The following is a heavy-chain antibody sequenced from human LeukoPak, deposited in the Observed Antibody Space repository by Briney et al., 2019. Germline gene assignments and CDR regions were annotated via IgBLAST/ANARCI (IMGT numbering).Heavy chain of an antibody. D-gene: IGHD3-22*01. Sequence: SETLSLTCTVSGGSISSSTYYWGWIRQPPGKGLDWIGSIYYSGSIYYNPSLNSRFTISGDTSKNQFSLKLSYVTAADTAVYYCARHDSSGPYNAFDIWGHGTMVTVSS. V-gene: IGHV4-39*01. CDR1: GGSISSSTYY. CDR2: IYYSGSI. CDR3: ARHDSSGPYNAFDI. J-gene: IGHJ3*02.